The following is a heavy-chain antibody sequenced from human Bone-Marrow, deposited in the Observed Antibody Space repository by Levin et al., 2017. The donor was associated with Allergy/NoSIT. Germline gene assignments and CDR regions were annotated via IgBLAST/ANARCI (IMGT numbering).Heavy chain of an antibody. CDR3: AREPAYGDYTAFFDY. Sequence: QPGESLKISCVVSGFSVSRHYLNWVRQAPGKGLEWVSVVYSGGYTYYADSVKGRFTVSRDYSKNTLYLQMNSLRAEDTAVYYCAREPAYGDYTAFFDYWGQGTLVTVAS. CDR2: VYSGGYT. V-gene: IGHV3-53*01. D-gene: IGHD4-17*01. CDR1: GFSVSRHY. J-gene: IGHJ4*02.